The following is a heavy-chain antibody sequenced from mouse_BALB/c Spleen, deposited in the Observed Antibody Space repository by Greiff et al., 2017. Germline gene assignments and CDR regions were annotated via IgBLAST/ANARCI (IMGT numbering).Heavy chain of an antibody. CDR2: ISDGGSYT. J-gene: IGHJ3*01. CDR1: GFTFSDYY. Sequence: DVKLVESGGGLVKPGGSLKLSCAASGFTFSDYYMYWVRQTPEKRLEWVATISDGGSYTYYPDSVKGRFTISRDNAKNNLYLQMSSLKSEDTAMYYCARDAGWLLRFAYWGQGTLVTVSA. D-gene: IGHD2-3*01. V-gene: IGHV5-4*02. CDR3: ARDAGWLLRFAY.